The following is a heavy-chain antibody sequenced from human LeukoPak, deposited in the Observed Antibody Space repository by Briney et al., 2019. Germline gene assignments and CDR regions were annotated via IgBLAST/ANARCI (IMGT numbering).Heavy chain of an antibody. CDR3: ARDLGRPGASGWSYFDY. V-gene: IGHV4-34*01. CDR2: INHSGST. J-gene: IGHJ4*02. Sequence: SQTLSLTCAVYGGSFSGYYWSWIRQPPGKGLEWIGEINHSGSTNYNPSLKSRVTISVDTSKNQFSLKLSSVTAADTAVYYCARDLGRPGASGWSYFDYWGQGTLVTVSS. D-gene: IGHD6-13*01. CDR1: GGSFSGYY.